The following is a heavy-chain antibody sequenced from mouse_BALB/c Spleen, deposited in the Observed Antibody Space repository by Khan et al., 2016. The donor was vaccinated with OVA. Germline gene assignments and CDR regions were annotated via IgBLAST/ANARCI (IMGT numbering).Heavy chain of an antibody. CDR2: ISSGGSYT. Sequence: EVMLVESGGGLVTPGGSLKLSCAASGFTFSRYSMSWVRQTPEKRLEWVATISSGGSYTYYPDSVKGRFTISRDNAKNTLFLQMSSLRSEDTAMYYCARHEGYYGYGEGDYWGQGTSVTVSS. CDR3: ARHEGYYGYGEGDY. CDR1: GFTFSRYS. D-gene: IGHD2-2*01. V-gene: IGHV5-9-1*01. J-gene: IGHJ4*01.